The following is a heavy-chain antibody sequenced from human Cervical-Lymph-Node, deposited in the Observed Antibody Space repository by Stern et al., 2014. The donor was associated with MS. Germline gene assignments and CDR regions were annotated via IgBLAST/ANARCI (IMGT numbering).Heavy chain of an antibody. V-gene: IGHV4-59*01. D-gene: IGHD1-14*01. CDR3: ARGGSQYNTLTY. CDR2: LPFPGSP. J-gene: IGHJ4*02. Sequence: QVQLQESGPGLVKPSETLSLTCTVSGGSISPYFWSWIRQPPGKGLEWIGYLPFPGSPNYNPSLKSRVTISLDTSKRQFTLKVNSVTAADTAVYYCARGGSQYNTLTYWGQGTLVTVSS. CDR1: GGSISPYF.